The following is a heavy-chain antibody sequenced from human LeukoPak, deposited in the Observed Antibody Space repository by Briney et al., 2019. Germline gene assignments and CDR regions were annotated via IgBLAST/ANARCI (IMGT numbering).Heavy chain of an antibody. V-gene: IGHV3-30*02. Sequence: GGSLRLSCAPSVFALCSYGMHAVRHAPGKGLGLVAFIRFDGSTKYYADSVKGRFTISRDKSKNTLYLQMNSLRAEDTAVYYCAKGVVDGSFDYWGQGTLVTVSS. D-gene: IGHD2-2*01. J-gene: IGHJ4*02. CDR2: IRFDGSTK. CDR1: VFALCSYG. CDR3: AKGVVDGSFDY.